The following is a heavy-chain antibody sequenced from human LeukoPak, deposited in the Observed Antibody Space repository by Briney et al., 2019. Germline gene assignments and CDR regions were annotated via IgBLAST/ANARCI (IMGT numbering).Heavy chain of an antibody. V-gene: IGHV3-30*18. J-gene: IGHJ4*02. Sequence: GRSLRLSCTAPGFTFSSYAIHWIRQAPGKGLEWVAVISYDGSNKYYADSVKGRFTISRDNSKNTLYLQMNSLRAEDTAVYYCAKDLQNTAMVLDYWGQGTLVTVSS. CDR3: AKDLQNTAMVLDY. D-gene: IGHD5-18*01. CDR2: ISYDGSNK. CDR1: GFTFSSYA.